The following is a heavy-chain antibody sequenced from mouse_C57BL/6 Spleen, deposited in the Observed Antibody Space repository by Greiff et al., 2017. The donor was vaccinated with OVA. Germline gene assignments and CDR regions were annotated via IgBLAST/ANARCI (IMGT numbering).Heavy chain of an antibody. D-gene: IGHD1-1*01. J-gene: IGHJ2*01. CDR3: ARDYYGSTYFDY. Sequence: QVQLQQSGPGILQSSQTLSLTCSFSGFSLSTSGMGVSWIRQPPGKGLEWLAHIYWDGDKCYNTFLKSRLTISKDTSSNQVFLKITSVDTADTATYYCARDYYGSTYFDYWGQGTTLTVSS. CDR1: GFSLSTSGMG. CDR2: IYWDGDK. V-gene: IGHV8-12*01.